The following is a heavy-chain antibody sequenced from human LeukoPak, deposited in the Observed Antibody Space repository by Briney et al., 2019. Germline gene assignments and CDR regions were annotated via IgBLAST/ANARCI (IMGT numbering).Heavy chain of an antibody. D-gene: IGHD3-22*01. V-gene: IGHV3-21*01. J-gene: IGHJ4*02. CDR3: ARDGSGYYYYFDY. CDR2: ISSSSSYI. CDR1: GFTFSSYS. Sequence: GGSLRLSCAASGFTFSSYSMNWVRQAPGKGLEWVSSISSSSSYIYYADSVKGRFTISRDNAKNSLYLQMNSLRAEDTAVYYCARDGSGYYYYFDYWGQGTLVTVSS.